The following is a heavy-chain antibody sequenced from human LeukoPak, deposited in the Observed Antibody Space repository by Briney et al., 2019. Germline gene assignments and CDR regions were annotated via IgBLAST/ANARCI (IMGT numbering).Heavy chain of an antibody. Sequence: ASVKVSCKASGYTFTSYGISWVRPAPGQGLEWMGWISAYNGNTNYAQKLQGRVTMTTDTSTSTAYMELRSLRSDDTAVYYCARGRTGVDTAMADAFDYWGQGTLVTVSS. V-gene: IGHV1-18*04. CDR2: ISAYNGNT. D-gene: IGHD5-18*01. CDR1: GYTFTSYG. J-gene: IGHJ4*02. CDR3: ARGRTGVDTAMADAFDY.